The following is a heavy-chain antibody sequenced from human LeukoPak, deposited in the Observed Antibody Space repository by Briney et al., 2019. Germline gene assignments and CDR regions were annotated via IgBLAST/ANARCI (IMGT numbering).Heavy chain of an antibody. CDR1: GFTFSDYA. Sequence: GGSLRLSCVASGFTFSDYAMNWVRQAPGKGLEWVSTFKTKYNQVYYAESVRGRFTISTDNSKKTVYLQMNSLRAEDTALYYCARSVPDYTRFDYGGQGALVTVSS. D-gene: IGHD4-11*01. V-gene: IGHV3-23*05. J-gene: IGHJ4*02. CDR2: FKTKYNQV. CDR3: ARSVPDYTRFDY.